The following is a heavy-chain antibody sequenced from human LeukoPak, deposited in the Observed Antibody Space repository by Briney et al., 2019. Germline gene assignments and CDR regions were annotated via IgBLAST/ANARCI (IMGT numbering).Heavy chain of an antibody. V-gene: IGHV3-7*01. CDR3: AWYGVTHGLDV. CDR2: INQDGSDK. Sequence: PGGSLRLSCAASGLSLSNYWMSWVRQAPGKGLEWVANINQDGSDKYYVDSVMGRFTIPKDNAKNSVYLQMNSLRPEDTAIYYCAWYGVTHGLDVWGQGTTVTVSS. CDR1: GLSLSNYW. D-gene: IGHD3-10*01. J-gene: IGHJ6*02.